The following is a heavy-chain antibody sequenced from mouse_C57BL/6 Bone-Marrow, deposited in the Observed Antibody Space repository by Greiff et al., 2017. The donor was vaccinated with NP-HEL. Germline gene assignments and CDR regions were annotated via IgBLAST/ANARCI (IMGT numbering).Heavy chain of an antibody. D-gene: IGHD1-1*01. Sequence: EVQLQESGPGLVKPSQSLSLTCSVTGYSITSGYYWNWIRQFPGNKLEWMGYISYDGSNNYNPSLKNRISITRDTSKNQFFLKLNSVTTEDTATYYCARDHYGRGFAYWGQGTLVTVSA. J-gene: IGHJ3*01. CDR1: GYSITSGYY. CDR2: ISYDGSN. CDR3: ARDHYGRGFAY. V-gene: IGHV3-6*01.